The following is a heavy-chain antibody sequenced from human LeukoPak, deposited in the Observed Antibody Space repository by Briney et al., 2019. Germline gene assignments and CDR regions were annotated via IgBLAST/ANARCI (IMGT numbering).Heavy chain of an antibody. D-gene: IGHD2-2*01. J-gene: IGHJ6*03. Sequence: GASVKVSCKASGYTFIGYYMHWVRHAPGQGLEWMGWINPNSGGTNYAQKFQGRVTMTRDTSISTAYMELSRLRSDDTAVYYCARLRSSTSARWRAYYYMDVWGKGTTVTVSS. CDR2: INPNSGGT. CDR1: GYTFIGYY. V-gene: IGHV1-2*02. CDR3: ARLRSSTSARWRAYYYMDV.